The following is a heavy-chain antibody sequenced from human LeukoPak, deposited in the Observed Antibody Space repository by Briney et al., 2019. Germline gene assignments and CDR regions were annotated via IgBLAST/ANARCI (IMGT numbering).Heavy chain of an antibody. CDR2: MPYDENVADNEIP. CDR3: ARLTLTGVGGRGWFDA. V-gene: IGHV4-39*01. CDR1: GDSISNSGWS. D-gene: IGHD3-3*01. Sequence: PSETLSLTCIVSGDSISNSGWSWGWIRHPPGKGLEWIGTMPYDENVADNEIPSYNPSLKSRVSISADTSKNQLSLKVNSVTAADTASYYCARLTLTGVGGRGWFDAWGQGTLVIVSS. J-gene: IGHJ5*02.